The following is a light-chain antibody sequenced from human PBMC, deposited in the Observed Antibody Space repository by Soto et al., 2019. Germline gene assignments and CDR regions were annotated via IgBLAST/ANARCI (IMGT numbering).Light chain of an antibody. CDR1: QSLSDT. Sequence: ILMTQSPATLSVSPGGRATLSCRASQSLSDTLAWYQQKPGQAPRLLIYGASTRAPGFPARFSGSGSGTDFTLTISSLQSEDFGVYYCQQYNNWPWTFGQGTKVDIK. J-gene: IGKJ1*01. V-gene: IGKV3-15*01. CDR3: QQYNNWPWT. CDR2: GAS.